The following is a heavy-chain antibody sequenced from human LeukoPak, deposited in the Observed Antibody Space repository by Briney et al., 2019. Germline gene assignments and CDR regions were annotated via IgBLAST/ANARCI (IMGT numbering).Heavy chain of an antibody. CDR2: FYYTGST. D-gene: IGHD3-22*01. J-gene: IGHJ4*02. CDR1: SGSISSYY. CDR3: ARVLPNYYDSSGYNYISYYFDY. Sequence: SETLSLTCTVSSGSISSYYWSWIRQPPGKGLEGIGFFYYTGSTNYNPSLKSRVTISVDTSKNQFPLKLSSVTAADTAVYYCARVLPNYYDSSGYNYISYYFDYWGQGTLVTVSS. V-gene: IGHV4-59*01.